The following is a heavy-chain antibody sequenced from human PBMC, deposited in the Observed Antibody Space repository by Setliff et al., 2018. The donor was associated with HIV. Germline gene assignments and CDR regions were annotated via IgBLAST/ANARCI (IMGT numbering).Heavy chain of an antibody. CDR1: GFIFSSYE. V-gene: IGHV3-48*03. CDR2: ISSSGDPI. Sequence: PGGSLRLSCAASGFIFSSYEMNWVRQAPGKGLEWVAYISSSGDPIYYADSVKGRFTISRDNAKNSLYLQMNSLRAEDTAVYYCARNLYYYDNSGSGWFDPWGQGTLVTVSS. D-gene: IGHD3-22*01. CDR3: ARNLYYYDNSGSGWFDP. J-gene: IGHJ5*02.